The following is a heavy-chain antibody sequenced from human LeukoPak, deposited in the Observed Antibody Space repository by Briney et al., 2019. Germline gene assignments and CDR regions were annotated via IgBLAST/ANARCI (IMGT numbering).Heavy chain of an antibody. CDR1: GFTFSSYW. Sequence: GGSLRLSCAASGFTFSSYWMHWVRQAPGKGLVWVSRINSDGSSTSYADSVKGRFTISRDNAKNTLYLQMNSLRAEDTAVYYCARGRHCSSTSCYGNDAFDIWGQGIMVTVSS. J-gene: IGHJ3*02. CDR2: INSDGSST. V-gene: IGHV3-74*01. CDR3: ARGRHCSSTSCYGNDAFDI. D-gene: IGHD2-2*01.